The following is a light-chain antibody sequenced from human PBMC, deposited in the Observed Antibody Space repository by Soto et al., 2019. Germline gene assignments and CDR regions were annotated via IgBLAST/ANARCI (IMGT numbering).Light chain of an antibody. Sequence: EIVMTQSPATLSVSPGERATLSCRASQTVNSNLAWYQPRPGQAPRLLISGASTRAPGIPARFSGSGSGTEFTLTISSLQSEDFAVYYCQQYNNWPPWTFGQGTRVEI. V-gene: IGKV3-15*01. CDR1: QTVNSN. CDR3: QQYNNWPPWT. CDR2: GAS. J-gene: IGKJ1*01.